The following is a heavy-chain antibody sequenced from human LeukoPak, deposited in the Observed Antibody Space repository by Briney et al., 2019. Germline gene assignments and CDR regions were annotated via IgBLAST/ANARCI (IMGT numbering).Heavy chain of an antibody. J-gene: IGHJ5*02. CDR3: ASMRDIVVVPAAPNWFDP. V-gene: IGHV4-34*01. D-gene: IGHD2-2*01. CDR2: INHSGST. CDR1: GGSFSGYY. Sequence: SETLSLTCAVYGGSFSGYYWSWIRQPPGKGLEWIGEINHSGSTNYNPSLKSRVTISVDTSKNQFSLKLSSVSAADTAAYYWASMRDIVVVPAAPNWFDPWGQGNLVTVSS.